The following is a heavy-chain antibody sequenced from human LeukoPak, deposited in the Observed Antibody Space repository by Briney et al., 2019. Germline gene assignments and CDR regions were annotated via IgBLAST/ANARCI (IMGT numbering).Heavy chain of an antibody. D-gene: IGHD3-3*01. Sequence: GGSLRLSCAASGFTFSSYPMYWVRQAPGVGLEWVAVISSDGGGKYYADSVKGRFTISRDNSKNTVYLQMNSLRAEDTAVYYCAKDASDFWSDKGAFDIWGQGTMVTVSS. V-gene: IGHV3-30*18. J-gene: IGHJ3*02. CDR1: GFTFSSYP. CDR2: ISSDGGGK. CDR3: AKDASDFWSDKGAFDI.